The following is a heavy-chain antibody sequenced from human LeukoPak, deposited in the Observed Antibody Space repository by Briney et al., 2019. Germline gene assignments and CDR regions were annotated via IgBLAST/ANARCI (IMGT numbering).Heavy chain of an antibody. D-gene: IGHD3-10*01. CDR2: IYPGDSDT. CDR1: GFTFSSYS. V-gene: IGHV5-51*01. CDR3: ARRGSADV. J-gene: IGHJ6*02. Sequence: GGSLRLSCAASGFTFSSYSMNWVRQAPGKGLEWMGIIYPGDSDTRYSPSFQGQVTISADKSISTAYLQWSSLKASDTAMYYCARRGSADVWGQGTTVTVSS.